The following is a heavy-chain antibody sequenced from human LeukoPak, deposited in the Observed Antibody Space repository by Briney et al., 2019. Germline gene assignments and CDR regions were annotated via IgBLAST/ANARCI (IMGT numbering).Heavy chain of an antibody. V-gene: IGHV3-23*01. Sequence: GGSLTLSCAASGFTFSSYAMSWVRQAPGEGLECVSAISGSGGSTYYTDSVKGRFTISRDNSKNTLYLQMNSLRAEDTAVYYCANPLSSGSSIYYYYGMDVWGQGTTVTVSS. CDR1: GFTFSSYA. CDR2: ISGSGGST. J-gene: IGHJ6*02. CDR3: ANPLSSGSSIYYYYGMDV. D-gene: IGHD3-10*01.